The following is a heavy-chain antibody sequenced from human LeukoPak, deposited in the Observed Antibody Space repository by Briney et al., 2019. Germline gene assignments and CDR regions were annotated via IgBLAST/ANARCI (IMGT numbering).Heavy chain of an antibody. CDR2: ISPSGDST. D-gene: IGHD3-10*01. CDR1: GYTFTSYA. J-gene: IGHJ4*02. V-gene: IGHV1-46*01. Sequence: GASVKVSCKASGYTFTSYAIHWVRQAPGQGLEWMGIISPSGDSTTYAQKFQGRVTMTRDTSTRTVYMELSSLRSEDTAVYYCARDAGYYVSGSSLDYWGQGTLVTVSS. CDR3: ARDAGYYVSGSSLDY.